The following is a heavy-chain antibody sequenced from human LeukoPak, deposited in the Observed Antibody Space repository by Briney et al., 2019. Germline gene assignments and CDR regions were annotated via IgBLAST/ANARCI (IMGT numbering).Heavy chain of an antibody. CDR1: GYTFTSYG. D-gene: IGHD3-10*01. Sequence: ASVKVSCKASGYTFTSYGISWVRQAPGQGLEWMGWISAYNGNTNYAQKLQGRVTMTTDTSTSTAYMELRSLRSDDTAAYYCARAHFITMVRGVILYFDYWGQGTLVTVSS. CDR3: ARAHFITMVRGVILYFDY. J-gene: IGHJ4*02. CDR2: ISAYNGNT. V-gene: IGHV1-18*01.